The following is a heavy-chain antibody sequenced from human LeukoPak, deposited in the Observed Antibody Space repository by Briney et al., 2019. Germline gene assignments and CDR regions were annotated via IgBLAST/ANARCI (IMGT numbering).Heavy chain of an antibody. CDR3: ARGLGCSSTSCYKKRLKHTWGNWFDP. Sequence: SETLSLTCAVYGGSFSGYYWSWIRQPPGKGLEWIGEINHSGSTNYNPSLKSRVTISVDTSKNQFSLKLSSVTAADTAVYYCARGLGCSSTSCYKKRLKHTWGNWFDPWGQGTLVTVSS. D-gene: IGHD2-2*02. CDR1: GGSFSGYY. V-gene: IGHV4-34*01. J-gene: IGHJ5*02. CDR2: INHSGST.